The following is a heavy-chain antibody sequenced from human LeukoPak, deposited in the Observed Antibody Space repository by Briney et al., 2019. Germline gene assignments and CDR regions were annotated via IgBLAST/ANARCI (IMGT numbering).Heavy chain of an antibody. CDR3: ARGSGSYYLVAFDI. V-gene: IGHV1-69*13. CDR1: GGTFSSYA. J-gene: IGHJ3*02. CDR2: SIPIFGAA. D-gene: IGHD1-26*01. Sequence: SVKVSCKASGGTFSSYAISWVRQAPGQGLEWMGGSIPIFGAANYAQKFQGRVTITADESTSTAYMELSSLRSEDTAVYYCARGSGSYYLVAFDIWGQGTMVTVSS.